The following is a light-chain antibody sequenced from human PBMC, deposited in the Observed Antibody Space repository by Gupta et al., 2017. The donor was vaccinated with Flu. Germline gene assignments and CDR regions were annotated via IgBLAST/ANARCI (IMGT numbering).Light chain of an antibody. CDR1: ESVKNN. J-gene: IGKJ1*01. V-gene: IGKV3-15*01. CDR3: QQNHRWPET. CDR2: GAS. Sequence: GKIVTLFCRASESVKNNLVWYQMRPGLAPRLLIDGASRRGTGVPDRFSGSGSGTEFTLTVSSLQSDDLGIYYCQQNHRWPETFGQGTRVQL.